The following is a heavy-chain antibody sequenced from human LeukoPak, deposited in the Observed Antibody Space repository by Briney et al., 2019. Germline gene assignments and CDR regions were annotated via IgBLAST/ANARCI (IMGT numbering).Heavy chain of an antibody. Sequence: GGSLSLSCAASRFTFSSYWMSWVRQAPGKGREWVANIKQDGSENYYVDSVKGRITISRDNAKNSLYLQMNSLRVEDTAVYYCARTDSSGYDGYWGQGTLVTVSS. D-gene: IGHD3-22*01. CDR3: ARTDSSGYDGY. V-gene: IGHV3-7*05. CDR2: IKQDGSEN. J-gene: IGHJ4*02. CDR1: RFTFSSYW.